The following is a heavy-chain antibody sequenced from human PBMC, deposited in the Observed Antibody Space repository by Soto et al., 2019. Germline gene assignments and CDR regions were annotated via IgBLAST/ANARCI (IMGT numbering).Heavy chain of an antibody. Sequence: QVQLQESGPGLVRPSETLSLTCTVSGGSVTTGSYNWSWIRRPPGKGLEWIGNIFFTGITRYNPSLNNRVTMSVDTSKNQFSLTVTSVTAADTAVYYCARDGHGMDVWGQGTTVTVSS. J-gene: IGHJ6*02. V-gene: IGHV4-61*01. CDR1: GGSVTTGSYN. CDR2: IFFTGIT. CDR3: ARDGHGMDV.